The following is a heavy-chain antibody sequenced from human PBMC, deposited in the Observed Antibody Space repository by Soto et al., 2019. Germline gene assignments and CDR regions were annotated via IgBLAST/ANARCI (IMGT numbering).Heavy chain of an antibody. V-gene: IGHV3-23*01. J-gene: IGHJ4*02. Sequence: EVQLLESGGGLVQPGGSLRLSCAASGFTFSNYVMSWVRQAPGKGLEYVSAITASGGDSFYADSVRGRFTISRDNSNNALYLQMNSLRADDTAVYYCSKGQQLVLVPFDSWGQGTLVAVSS. CDR2: ITASGGDS. CDR1: GFTFSNYV. D-gene: IGHD6-13*01. CDR3: SKGQQLVLVPFDS.